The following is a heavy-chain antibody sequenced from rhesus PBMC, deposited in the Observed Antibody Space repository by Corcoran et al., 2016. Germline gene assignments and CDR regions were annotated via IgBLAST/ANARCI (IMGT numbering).Heavy chain of an antibody. CDR2: IYGSGSST. D-gene: IGHD7-45*01. CDR3: ASSTGTSFDY. J-gene: IGHJ4*01. V-gene: IGHV4-169*02. CDR1: GGSISSSY. Sequence: QLQLQESGPGLVKPSETLSVTCAVSGGSISSSYWSWIRQAPGKGLEWIWYIYGSGSSTNYNPSLKGRVTLSVDTSKNQLSLKLSSVTAADTAVYYCASSTGTSFDYWGQGVLVTVSS.